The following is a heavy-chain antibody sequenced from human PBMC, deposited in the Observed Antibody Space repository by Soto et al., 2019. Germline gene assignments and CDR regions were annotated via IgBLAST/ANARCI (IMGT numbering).Heavy chain of an antibody. CDR1: GYTFTSYG. CDR2: ISAYNGNT. J-gene: IGHJ5*02. V-gene: IGHV1-18*01. D-gene: IGHD3-3*01. CDR3: ARVDRNYDFWSGYQYNNWFDH. Sequence: QVQLVQSGAEVKKPGASVKVSCKASGYTFTSYGISWVRQAPGQGLEWMGWISAYNGNTNYAQKLQGRVTMTTDTSTGTAYMELRSLTSDDTAVYYCARVDRNYDFWSGYQYNNWFDHWGQGTLVTVAS.